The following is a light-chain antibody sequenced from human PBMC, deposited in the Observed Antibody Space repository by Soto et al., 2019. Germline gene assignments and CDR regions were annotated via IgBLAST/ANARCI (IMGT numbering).Light chain of an antibody. CDR2: AAS. CDR1: QGIGND. J-gene: IGKJ4*01. Sequence: SQMTQSPSSQSASVGDRMARTCRASQGIGNDLGWFQQKPGKAPKVLIYAASSLQSGVPSRFSGSASGTDFTLTISSLQPEDFATYYCLQDHNYPLTFGGGTKVDIK. V-gene: IGKV1-6*01. CDR3: LQDHNYPLT.